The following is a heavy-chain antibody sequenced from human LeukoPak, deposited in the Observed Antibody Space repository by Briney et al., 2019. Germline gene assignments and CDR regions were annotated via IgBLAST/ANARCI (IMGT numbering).Heavy chain of an antibody. J-gene: IGHJ4*02. V-gene: IGHV3-23*01. CDR2: ISGSGGST. D-gene: IGHD3-9*01. CDR3: AKDRERYFDWLFSPFDY. CDR1: GFTFSSYA. Sequence: GGSLRLSCAASGFTFSSYAMSWVRQAPGKGLEWVSAISGSGGSTYYADSVKGRFTISRDNSKNTLYLQMNSLRAEDTAVYYCAKDRERYFDWLFSPFDYWGQGTLVTVSS.